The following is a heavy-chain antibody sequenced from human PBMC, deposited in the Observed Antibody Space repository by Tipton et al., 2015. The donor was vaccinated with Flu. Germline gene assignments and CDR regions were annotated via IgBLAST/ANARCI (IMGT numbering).Heavy chain of an antibody. CDR1: GFIFNLFG. J-gene: IGHJ6*03. Sequence: SLRLSCEAPGFIFNLFGMHWVRQAPGKGLEWVAFIWYDGNRDKEYYADSVKGRFTISRDTSKNTVYLQINSLRADDTAVYFFARDGPEWNYFAYMDVWGKGTTVTVSS. D-gene: IGHD3-3*01. CDR2: IWYDGNRDKE. V-gene: IGHV3-33*01. CDR3: ARDGPEWNYFAYMDV.